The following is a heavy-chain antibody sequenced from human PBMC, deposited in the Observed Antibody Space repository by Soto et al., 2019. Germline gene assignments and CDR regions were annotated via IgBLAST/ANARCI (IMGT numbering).Heavy chain of an antibody. Sequence: EVQLVESGGGLVKSGGSLRLSCAASGFTFNNACMSWVRQAPGKRLEWVGRIKSTVDGGTTDYAAPVKGRFTISRDDLSNTLDLQMNSLKTEDTGVYYCTVIRWAASAYYYYYGMDVWGQGATGNVSS. V-gene: IGHV3-15*01. CDR3: TVIRWAASAYYYYYGMDV. CDR2: IKSTVDGGTT. J-gene: IGHJ6*02. CDR1: GFTFNNAC. D-gene: IGHD5-18*01.